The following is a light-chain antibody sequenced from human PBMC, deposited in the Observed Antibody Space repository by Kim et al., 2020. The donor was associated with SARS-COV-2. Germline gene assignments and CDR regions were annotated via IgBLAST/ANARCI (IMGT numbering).Light chain of an antibody. CDR1: KLGDKY. CDR3: PAWDSSTKV. CDR2: QDT. J-gene: IGLJ1*01. Sequence: SYELTQPPSVSVSPGQTASITCSGDKLGDKYACWYQQKPGQSPVLVIYQDTKRPSGIPERFSGSNSGNTATLTISGTQAMDEADYYCPAWDSSTKVFGTG. V-gene: IGLV3-1*01.